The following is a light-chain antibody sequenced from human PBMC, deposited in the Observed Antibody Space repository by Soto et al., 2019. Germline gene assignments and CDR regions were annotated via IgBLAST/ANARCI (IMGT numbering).Light chain of an antibody. V-gene: IGLV2-23*02. CDR1: SSDVGNYNL. CDR3: CSYEGSSTYYV. CDR2: EVS. J-gene: IGLJ1*01. Sequence: QSVLTQPASVSGSPGQSITISCTGTSSDVGNYNLVSWYQQYPGKAPKLMIYEVSKRPSGVSNRFSGSKSGNTASLTISGLQAEDEADYYCCSYEGSSTYYVFGTGTKVTVL.